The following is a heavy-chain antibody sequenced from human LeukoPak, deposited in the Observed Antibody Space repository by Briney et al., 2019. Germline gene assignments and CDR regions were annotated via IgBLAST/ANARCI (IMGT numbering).Heavy chain of an antibody. V-gene: IGHV1-2*02. Sequence: ASVKVSCKASGYIFTGYYIHWVRQAPGQGLEWLGWINPNSGGTNYAQKFQGRVTMTRDTSISAAYMELSRLTSDDTAVYYCARMAYGYDPWGQGTLSPSPQ. J-gene: IGHJ5*02. CDR3: ARMAYGYDP. CDR2: INPNSGGT. CDR1: GYIFTGYY. D-gene: IGHD5-24*01.